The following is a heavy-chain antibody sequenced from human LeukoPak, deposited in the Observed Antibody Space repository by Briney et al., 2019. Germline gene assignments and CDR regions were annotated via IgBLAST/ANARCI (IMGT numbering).Heavy chain of an antibody. CDR1: GGSISDNDYS. D-gene: IGHD1-14*01. V-gene: IGHV4-39*01. J-gene: IGHJ4*02. CDR2: IHYSGTT. Sequence: PETLSLTCNVSGGSISDNDYSWDWIRQPPGKGLEWMGCIHYSGTTYSNPSLKSRISISVDTSKSQFSLKLRSVTAADTAVYYCARRYYFWGQGTLVTVSS. CDR3: ARRYYF.